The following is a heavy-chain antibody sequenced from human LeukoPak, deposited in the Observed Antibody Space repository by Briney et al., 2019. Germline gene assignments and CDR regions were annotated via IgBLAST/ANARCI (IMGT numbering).Heavy chain of an antibody. CDR3: AREIIGYSDY. CDR2: INANSGDT. J-gene: IGHJ4*02. V-gene: IGHV1-2*02. D-gene: IGHD3-22*01. Sequence: ASVKVSCKASGYTFTGYYMHWVRQAPGQGLEWMGWINANSGDTKYAQKFQGRVTMTRDTSISTAYMELSRLRSDDTAMYYCAREIIGYSDYWGQGTLVTVSS. CDR1: GYTFTGYY.